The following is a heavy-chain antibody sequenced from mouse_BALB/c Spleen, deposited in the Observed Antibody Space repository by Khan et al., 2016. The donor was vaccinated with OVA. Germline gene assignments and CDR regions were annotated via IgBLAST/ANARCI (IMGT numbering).Heavy chain of an antibody. CDR2: IWAGGST. J-gene: IGHJ3*01. CDR3: AGEGCTMITTAFAY. D-gene: IGHD2-4*01. Sequence: QVQLKESGPGLVAPSQSLSITCTVSGFSLTSYGVHWVRQPPGKGLEWLGVIWAGGSTNYNSALMSRLSISKDNSKSQVFLKMNSLQTDDTAMYYCAGEGCTMITTAFAYWGQGTMVTVSA. CDR1: GFSLTSYG. V-gene: IGHV2-9*02.